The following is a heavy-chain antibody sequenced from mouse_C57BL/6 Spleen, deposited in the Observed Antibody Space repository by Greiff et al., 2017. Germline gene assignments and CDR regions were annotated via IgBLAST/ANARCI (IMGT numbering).Heavy chain of an antibody. J-gene: IGHJ4*01. CDR2: IDPSDSET. CDR1: GYTFTSYW. V-gene: IGHV1-52*01. D-gene: IGHD2-4*01. Sequence: QVQLQQPGAELVRPGSSVKLSCKASGYTFTSYWMHWVKQRPIQGLEWIGNIDPSDSETHYTQKFKDKATLTVDKSSSTAYMQLSSLTSEDSAVYYCARSVYDYESYAMDYWGQGTSVTVSS. CDR3: ARSVYDYESYAMDY.